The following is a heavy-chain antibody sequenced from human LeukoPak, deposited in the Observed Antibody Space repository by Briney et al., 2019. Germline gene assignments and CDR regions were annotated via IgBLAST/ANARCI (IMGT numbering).Heavy chain of an antibody. CDR1: GFTFSTYA. V-gene: IGHV3-23*01. Sequence: GGSLRLSCAASGFTFSTYAMTWVRQAPGKGLEWVSGISGSGGSTYYADSVKGRFTISRDNSKNTLDLQMNSLRAEDTAVYYCARVGYSSSWYIDYWGQGTLVTVSS. J-gene: IGHJ4*02. D-gene: IGHD6-13*01. CDR3: ARVGYSSSWYIDY. CDR2: ISGSGGST.